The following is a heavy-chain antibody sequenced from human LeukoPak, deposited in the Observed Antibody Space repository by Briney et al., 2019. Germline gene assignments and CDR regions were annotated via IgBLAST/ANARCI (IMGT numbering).Heavy chain of an antibody. CDR3: ARGHYDMMTGYFGN. V-gene: IGHV3-30-3*01. CDR2: ISYDGSKK. CDR1: GFTFSSYV. Sequence: GRSLRLSCAASGFTFSSYVMHWVRQAPGKGLEWVGLISYDGSKKYYGDSVTGRFSISRDNSKNTLYLQMNSLRPQDTAVYYCARGHYDMMTGYFGNWGQGTLATVSS. J-gene: IGHJ4*02. D-gene: IGHD3-9*01.